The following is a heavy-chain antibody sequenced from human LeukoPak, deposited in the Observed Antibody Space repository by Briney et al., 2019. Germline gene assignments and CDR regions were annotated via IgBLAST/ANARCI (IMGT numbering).Heavy chain of an antibody. D-gene: IGHD3-22*01. CDR1: GFTPCSDY. V-gene: IGHV3-53*01. Sequence: PGGSLRLSCAPSGFTPCSDYMSSVRHTPRKGVECVSVIYSGVSAYYTESVKGRFTISRDNSKSTLYLQMNSLRDEDTAVYYCARGTDYYDNSGHTWGYFDYWGQGTLVTGSS. CDR3: ARGTDYYDNSGHTWGYFDY. CDR2: IYSGVSA. J-gene: IGHJ4*02.